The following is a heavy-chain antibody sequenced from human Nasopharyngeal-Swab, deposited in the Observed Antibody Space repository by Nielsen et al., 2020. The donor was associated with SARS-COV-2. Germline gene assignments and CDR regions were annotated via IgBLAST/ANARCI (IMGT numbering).Heavy chain of an antibody. V-gene: IGHV5-10-1*01. CDR2: IDPSDSYT. CDR3: ARHWSDPGNWFDP. J-gene: IGHJ5*02. Sequence: EARKISGKGSGYSFTSYWISWVRQMPGKGLEWMGRIDPSDSYTNYSPSFQGHVTISADKSISTAYLQWSSLKASDTAMYYCARHWSDPGNWFDPWGQGTLVTVSS. CDR1: GYSFTSYW.